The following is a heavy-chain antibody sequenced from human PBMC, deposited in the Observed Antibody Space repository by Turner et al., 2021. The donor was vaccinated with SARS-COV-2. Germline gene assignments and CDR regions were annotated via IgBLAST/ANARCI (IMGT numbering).Heavy chain of an antibody. Sequence: QVQLVVSGGGVVQTGRFLRLSCAASGLTFSNYAMHWVRQAPVKVLECGAVISYDGSKKYYADSVKGRFTISRDNAKNTLYLQMNSLRAEDTAVYYCARDRIIWDRGVYYYYCMDVWGQGTTVTVSS. CDR2: ISYDGSKK. D-gene: IGHD1-26*01. J-gene: IGHJ6*02. CDR3: ARDRIIWDRGVYYYYCMDV. CDR1: GLTFSNYA. V-gene: IGHV3-30-3*01.